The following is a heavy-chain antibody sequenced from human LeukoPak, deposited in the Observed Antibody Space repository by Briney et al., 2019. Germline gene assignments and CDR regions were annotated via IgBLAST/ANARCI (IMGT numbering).Heavy chain of an antibody. CDR2: IRYDGSNK. Sequence: PGGSLRLSCAASGFTFSSYGMHWVRQAPGKGLEWVAFIRYDGSNKYYADSVKGRFTISRDNSKNTLYLQMNSLRAEDTAVYYCATVLYYYDSSGYYYWGQGTLVTVSS. J-gene: IGHJ4*02. V-gene: IGHV3-30*02. CDR1: GFTFSSYG. CDR3: ATVLYYYDSSGYYY. D-gene: IGHD3-22*01.